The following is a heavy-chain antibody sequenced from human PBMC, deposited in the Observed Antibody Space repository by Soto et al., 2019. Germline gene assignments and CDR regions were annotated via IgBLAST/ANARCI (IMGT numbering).Heavy chain of an antibody. CDR3: AREGMGDYIWGSDRYTTPWLDY. Sequence: EVQLVESGGGLVQPGGSLRLSCAASGFTFSDHYMEWVRHAPGKGLECVGRPRNKANSYTTEYAASVKGRFTISRDDSKSSLYLQMNSLKTEDTAVYSCAREGMGDYIWGSDRYTTPWLDYWGQGTLVTVSS. J-gene: IGHJ4*02. D-gene: IGHD3-16*02. CDR1: GFTFSDHY. CDR2: PRNKANSYTT. V-gene: IGHV3-72*01.